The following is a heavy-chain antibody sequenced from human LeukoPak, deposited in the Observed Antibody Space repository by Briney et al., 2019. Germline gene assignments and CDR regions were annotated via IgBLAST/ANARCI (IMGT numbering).Heavy chain of an antibody. CDR1: GFTFDDYA. Sequence: GRSLRLSCAASGFTFDDYAMHWVRQAPGKGLEWVSGISWNSGSIGYADSVKGRFTISRDNAKNSLYLQMNSLRAEDTALYYCAKDSGRWLQELDYWGQGTLVTVSS. V-gene: IGHV3-9*01. J-gene: IGHJ4*02. CDR3: AKDSGRWLQELDY. D-gene: IGHD5-12*01. CDR2: ISWNSGSI.